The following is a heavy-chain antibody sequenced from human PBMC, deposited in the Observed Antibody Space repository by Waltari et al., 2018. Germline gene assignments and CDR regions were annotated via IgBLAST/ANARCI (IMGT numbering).Heavy chain of an antibody. D-gene: IGHD1-1*01. CDR1: GGTFSNYA. CDR3: ARPRTTVGTGLWNDGLQI. CDR2: IIPVFRSA. J-gene: IGHJ3*02. Sequence: QVQLVQSGAEVKKPGSAVKVSCKASGGTFSNYAIPWVRQAPGQGLEWMRGIIPVFRSAHYAQNFLDRVTITADESTSTAYMELMGLTSDDTAVYYCARPRTTVGTGLWNDGLQIWGQGTLVTVSS. V-gene: IGHV1-69*01.